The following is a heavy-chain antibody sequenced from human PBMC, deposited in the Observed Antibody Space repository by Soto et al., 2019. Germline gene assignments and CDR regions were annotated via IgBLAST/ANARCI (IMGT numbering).Heavy chain of an antibody. J-gene: IGHJ4*02. Sequence: PSETLSLTCGVSGGSFSGYFWTWIRQPPGKGLEWIGEVNHIGITNYNPPLRSRLNLSIDTAKKQFSLKLTSVTAADTSVYYCARATQFFYDSRGYSKNFDFWGQGTLVTVSS. CDR2: VNHIGIT. V-gene: IGHV4-34*01. CDR1: GGSFSGYF. D-gene: IGHD3-22*01. CDR3: ARATQFFYDSRGYSKNFDF.